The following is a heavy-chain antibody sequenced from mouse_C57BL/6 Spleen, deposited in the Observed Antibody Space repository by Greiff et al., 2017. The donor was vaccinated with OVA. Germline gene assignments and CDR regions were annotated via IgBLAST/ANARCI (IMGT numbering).Heavy chain of an antibody. D-gene: IGHD1-1*01. Sequence: DVMLVESGGGLVKPGGSLKLSCAASGFTFSSYAMSWVRQTPEKRLEWVATISDGGSYTYYPDNVKGRFTISRDNAKNNLYLQMSHLKSEDTAMYYCARDYYGSSYPWFAYWGQGTLVTVSA. J-gene: IGHJ3*01. CDR3: ARDYYGSSYPWFAY. CDR1: GFTFSSYA. CDR2: ISDGGSYT. V-gene: IGHV5-4*01.